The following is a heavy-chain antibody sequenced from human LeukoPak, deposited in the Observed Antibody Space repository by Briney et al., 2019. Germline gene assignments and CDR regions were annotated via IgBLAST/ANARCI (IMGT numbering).Heavy chain of an antibody. J-gene: IGHJ4*02. CDR3: ARISYFDILTGYYYFDY. V-gene: IGHV4-34*01. CDR2: INHGGST. CDR1: GGSFSGYY. Sequence: PSETLSLTCAVYGGSFSGYYWSWIRQPPGKGLEWIGEINHGGSTNYNPSLKSRVTISVDTSKNQFSLKLSSVTAADTAVYYCARISYFDILTGYYYFDYWGQGTLVTVSS. D-gene: IGHD3-9*01.